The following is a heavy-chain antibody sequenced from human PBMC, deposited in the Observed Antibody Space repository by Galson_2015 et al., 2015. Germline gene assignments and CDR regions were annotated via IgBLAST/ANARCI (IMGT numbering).Heavy chain of an antibody. CDR1: GYTFTTYG. CDR3: ARVGSSSLSWSVYDSNHFDY. Sequence: SCKASGYTFTTYGFYWVRQAAGPGLGWMGWISAYNGNTNYAQKFQGRVTMTTDTSTSTAYMELRSLRYDDSAVFYCARVGSSSLSWSVYDSNHFDYWGQGTLVTVSS. D-gene: IGHD5/OR15-5a*01. V-gene: IGHV1-18*01. CDR2: ISAYNGNT. J-gene: IGHJ4*02.